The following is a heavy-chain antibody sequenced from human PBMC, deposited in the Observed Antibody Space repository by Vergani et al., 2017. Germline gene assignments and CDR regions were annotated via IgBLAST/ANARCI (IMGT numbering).Heavy chain of an antibody. D-gene: IGHD6-19*01. CDR3: ASCGYLQGLAVAGPWGYYYGMDV. V-gene: IGHV1-46*01. J-gene: IGHJ6*01. Sequence: QVQLVQSGAEVKKPGASVKVSCKASGYTFTSYYMHWVRQAPGQGLEWMGIINPSGGSTSYAQKFQGRVTMTRDTSTSTVYMGLSSLSSEDTAVYYCASCGYLQGLAVAGPWGYYYGMDVWGQGTTVTVSS. CDR2: INPSGGST. CDR1: GYTFTSYY.